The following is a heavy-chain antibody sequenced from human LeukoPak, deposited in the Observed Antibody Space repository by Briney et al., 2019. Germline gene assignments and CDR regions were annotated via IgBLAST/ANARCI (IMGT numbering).Heavy chain of an antibody. CDR3: ARYSSSSGGASYYLDY. CDR2: ISGDGSVT. J-gene: IGHJ4*01. D-gene: IGHD6-6*01. V-gene: IGHV3-74*01. CDR1: GFTLRNYW. Sequence: GGSLRLSCTASGFTLRNYWMHWVRQVPGKRLVWVTRISGDGSVTNYADSVQGRFTISRDNAKNILYLQINSLRSEDTAVYYCARYSSSSGGASYYLDYWGHGTLVTVSS.